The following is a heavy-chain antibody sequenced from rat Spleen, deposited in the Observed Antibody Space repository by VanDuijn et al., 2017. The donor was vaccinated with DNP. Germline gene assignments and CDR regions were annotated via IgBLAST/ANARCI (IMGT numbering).Heavy chain of an antibody. V-gene: IGHV5-20*01. CDR3: TTDPYY. J-gene: IGHJ2*01. CDR1: GFTFNDYY. CDR2: ISTTGSRT. Sequence: EVQLVESGGGLVQPGRSLKLSCAASGFTFNDYYMAWVRQAPKKGLEWVATISTTGSRTYYPDSVKGRFIISRDNAENSLYLQMNSLKSEDTATYYCTTDPYYWGQGVMVTVSS.